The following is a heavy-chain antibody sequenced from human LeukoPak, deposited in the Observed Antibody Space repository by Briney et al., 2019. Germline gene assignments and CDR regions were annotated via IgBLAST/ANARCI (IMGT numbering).Heavy chain of an antibody. V-gene: IGHV4-39*07. D-gene: IGHD1-14*01. CDR2: IYYSGNS. Sequence: SETLSLTCTVSGGSISSSNCYWGWLRQTPGKGLEWIGSIYYSGNSYSNPSLKSRVTISVDRYKKQFSLKLSSVTAADTAVYFCARAFVSTGGFDYWGQGTLVTVSS. CDR1: GGSISSSNCY. CDR3: ARAFVSTGGFDY. J-gene: IGHJ4*02.